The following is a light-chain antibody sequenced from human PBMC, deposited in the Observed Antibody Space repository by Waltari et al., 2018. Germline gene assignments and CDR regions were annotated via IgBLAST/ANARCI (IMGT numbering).Light chain of an antibody. CDR2: QDN. CDR3: AAWDNSTFVL. V-gene: IGLV3-1*01. J-gene: IGLJ2*01. CDR1: IFPAHH. Sequence: FEPTQPPSVSVSPGQTASITCTGDIFPAHHVSWYQHQPGQSPVLVIYQDNLRPSGIPERFSGSNSGNTATLTISGTQAMDEADYYCAAWDNSTFVLFGGGTKVTVL.